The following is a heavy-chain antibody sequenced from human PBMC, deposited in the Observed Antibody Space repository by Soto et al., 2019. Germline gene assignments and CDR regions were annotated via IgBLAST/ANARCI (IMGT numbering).Heavy chain of an antibody. Sequence: VASVKVSCKASGYTFSDYDINWVRQATGQGLEWLGWMNPGSGNTGYVEKFQGRVIMSRNTSASTAYMELSSLRSEDTAVYYCASGVLWFGEYKPYYYYGMDVWGQGTTVTVSS. CDR1: GYTFSDYD. D-gene: IGHD3-10*01. CDR3: ASGVLWFGEYKPYYYYGMDV. V-gene: IGHV1-8*01. J-gene: IGHJ6*02. CDR2: MNPGSGNT.